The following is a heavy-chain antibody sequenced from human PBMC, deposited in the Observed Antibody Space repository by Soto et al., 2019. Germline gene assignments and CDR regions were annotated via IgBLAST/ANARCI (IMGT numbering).Heavy chain of an antibody. V-gene: IGHV3-30*18. CDR1: GFIFSSYG. CDR2: ITYDGNDE. D-gene: IGHD5-12*01. CDR3: AKDQRMLATTEIDN. Sequence: QVQLVESGGGVVQPGESLRLSCVASGFIFSSYGLHWVRQAPGKGLEWVAVITYDGNDESYADSVKGRFSISRDNSKNTLYLQMNSLRPEDTAVYYCAKDQRMLATTEIDNWGQGTLVTVSS. J-gene: IGHJ4*02.